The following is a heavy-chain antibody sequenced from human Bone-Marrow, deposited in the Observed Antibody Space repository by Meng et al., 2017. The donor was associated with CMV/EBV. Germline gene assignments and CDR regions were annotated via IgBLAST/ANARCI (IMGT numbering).Heavy chain of an antibody. Sequence: GGALGLSWAAAGFTFRSYSMNWVRQAPGKGLEWVSSISSSSSYIYYADSVKGRLTISRDNAKNSLYMQMNSLRAEDTAVYYCARDLEYCGGDCYLDYYDGLDVWGQGTLVTVSS. J-gene: IGHJ6*02. CDR3: ARDLEYCGGDCYLDYYDGLDV. V-gene: IGHV3-21*01. CDR1: GFTFRSYS. CDR2: ISSSSSYI. D-gene: IGHD2-21*01.